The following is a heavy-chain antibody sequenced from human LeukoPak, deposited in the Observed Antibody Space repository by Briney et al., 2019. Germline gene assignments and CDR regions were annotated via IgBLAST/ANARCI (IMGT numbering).Heavy chain of an antibody. D-gene: IGHD3-22*01. V-gene: IGHV3-23*01. CDR3: AKCYYYDSSGSGFDY. Sequence: GGSLRLSCAAFGFTFSDHAMDWVRQAPGKGLEWVSAISGSGGSTYYADSVKGRFTISRDNSKNTLYLQMNSLRAEDTAVYYCAKCYYYDSSGSGFDYWGQGTLVTVSS. CDR2: ISGSGGST. CDR1: GFTFSDHA. J-gene: IGHJ4*02.